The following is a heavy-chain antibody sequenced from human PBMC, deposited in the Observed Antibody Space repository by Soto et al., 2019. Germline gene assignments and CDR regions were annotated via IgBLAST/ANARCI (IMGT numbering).Heavy chain of an antibody. D-gene: IGHD6-6*01. Sequence: QVQLVQSGAEVKKPGSSVKVSCKASGGTFSSYAISWVRQAPGQGLEWMGGIIPIFGTANYAQKFQGRVTITADESTSTAYMELSSLRSEDTAVYYCARSRMIAARRPNDAFDIWGQGTMVTVSS. CDR3: ARSRMIAARRPNDAFDI. CDR2: IIPIFGTA. V-gene: IGHV1-69*01. CDR1: GGTFSSYA. J-gene: IGHJ3*02.